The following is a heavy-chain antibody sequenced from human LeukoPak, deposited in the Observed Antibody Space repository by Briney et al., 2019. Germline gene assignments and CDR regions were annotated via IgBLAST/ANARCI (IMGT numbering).Heavy chain of an antibody. Sequence: GGSLRLSCAAPGFAFSNYFMSWVRRAPGKGLEWVGHIKQDGSGTYYIDSVKGRFTISRDNARSSLYLQMNSLRAEDTAVYYCARGEGVPTNYRFDYWGQGTLVTVSS. CDR1: GFAFSNYF. CDR3: ARGEGVPTNYRFDY. D-gene: IGHD4-11*01. J-gene: IGHJ4*02. CDR2: IKQDGSGT. V-gene: IGHV3-7*04.